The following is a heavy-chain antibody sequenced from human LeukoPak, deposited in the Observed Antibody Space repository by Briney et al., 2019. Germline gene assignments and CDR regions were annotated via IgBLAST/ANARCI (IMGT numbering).Heavy chain of an antibody. CDR1: GGSISSSSYY. CDR2: IYYSGST. CDR3: ARLGDGYNICYFDY. D-gene: IGHD5-24*01. V-gene: IGHV4-39*01. J-gene: IGHJ4*02. Sequence: SETLSLTCTVSGGSISSSSYYWGWIRQPPGKGLEWIGSIYYSGSTYYNPSLKSRVTISVDTSKNQFSLKLSSVTAADTAVYYCARLGDGYNICYFDYWGQGTLVTVSS.